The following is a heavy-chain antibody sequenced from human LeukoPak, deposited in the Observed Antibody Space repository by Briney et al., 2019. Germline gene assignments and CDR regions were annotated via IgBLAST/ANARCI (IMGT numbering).Heavy chain of an antibody. CDR3: AKDLVGGVDTAMVPH. V-gene: IGHV3-23*01. CDR1: GFTFSSYA. CDR2: ISGSGGST. D-gene: IGHD5-18*01. Sequence: GGSLRLSCAASGFTFSSYAMSWVRQAPGKGLEWVSAISGSGGSTYYADSVKGRFAISRDNSKNTLYLQMNSLRAEDTAVYYCAKDLVGGVDTAMVPHWGQGTLVTVSS. J-gene: IGHJ4*02.